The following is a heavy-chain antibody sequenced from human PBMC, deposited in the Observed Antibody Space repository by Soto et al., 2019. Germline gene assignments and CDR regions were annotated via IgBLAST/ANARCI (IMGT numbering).Heavy chain of an antibody. CDR3: ARHWVYGSGVMDV. J-gene: IGHJ6*04. CDR1: GGSISSYY. D-gene: IGHD3-10*01. Sequence: SETLSLTCTVSGGSISSYYWSWIRQPPGKGLEWIGYIYYSGSTNYNPSLKSRVTISVDTSKNQFSLKLSSVTAADTAVYYCARHWVYGSGVMDVWGKGTTVTVSS. V-gene: IGHV4-59*08. CDR2: IYYSGST.